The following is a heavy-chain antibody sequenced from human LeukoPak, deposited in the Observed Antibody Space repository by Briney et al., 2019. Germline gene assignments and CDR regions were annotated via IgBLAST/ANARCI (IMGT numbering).Heavy chain of an antibody. D-gene: IGHD3-9*01. J-gene: IGHJ4*02. CDR3: TSQEDYDILTGYYF. Sequence: GGSLRLSCAASGFTFSGSAMHWVRQASGKGLEWVGRIRNKANSYAAAYAASVKGRFTISRDDSKNTAYLQMNSLKTEDTAVYYCTSQEDYDILTGYYFWGQGTLVTVSS. CDR1: GFTFSGSA. CDR2: IRNKANSYAA. V-gene: IGHV3-73*01.